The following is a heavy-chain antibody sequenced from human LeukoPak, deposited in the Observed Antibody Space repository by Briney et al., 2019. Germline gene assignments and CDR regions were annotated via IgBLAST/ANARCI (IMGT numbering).Heavy chain of an antibody. Sequence: PGGSLRLSCAASGFTVSSNYMSWVRQAPGKGLEWVSVIYGGGSTYYADSVKGRFTISRDNSKNTLYLQMNSLRAEDTAVYYCASRRDGYIPDAFDIWGQGTMVTVSS. V-gene: IGHV3-66*01. CDR2: IYGGGST. CDR1: GFTVSSNY. J-gene: IGHJ3*02. CDR3: ASRRDGYIPDAFDI. D-gene: IGHD5-24*01.